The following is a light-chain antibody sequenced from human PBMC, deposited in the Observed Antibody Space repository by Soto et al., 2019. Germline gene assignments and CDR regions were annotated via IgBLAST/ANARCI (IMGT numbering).Light chain of an antibody. CDR3: QQYNSYSGT. J-gene: IGKJ1*01. V-gene: IGKV1-5*01. Sequence: GDRVTITCRASQSISSWLAWYQQKPGKAPKLLIYDASSLESGVPSRFSGSGSGTEFTLTISSLQPDDFTTYYCQQYNSYSGTFGQGTKVDIK. CDR2: DAS. CDR1: QSISSW.